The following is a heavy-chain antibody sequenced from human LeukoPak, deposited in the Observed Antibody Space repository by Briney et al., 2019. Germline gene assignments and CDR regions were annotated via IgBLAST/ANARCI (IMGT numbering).Heavy chain of an antibody. V-gene: IGHV4-39*01. D-gene: IGHD6-13*01. CDR3: ATHEASSLNYFHH. J-gene: IGHJ1*01. Sequence: SETLSLTCTVSGGSISSSSYYWGGIRQPPGKGLEWIGTIYSGGRTYYNPSLRHRVTISVDTSKNQFSLKLSSVTAADTAVYYCATHEASSLNYFHHWGQGTLVTVSS. CDR2: IYSGGRT. CDR1: GGSISSSSYY.